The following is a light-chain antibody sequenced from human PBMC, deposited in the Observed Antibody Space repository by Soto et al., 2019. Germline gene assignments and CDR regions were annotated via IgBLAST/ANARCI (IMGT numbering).Light chain of an antibody. J-gene: IGLJ1*01. CDR3: QSYASSLTTFV. Sequence: QSVLAQPPALSGATGQRVAISCTGSSSNIGAEYGVHWYQQLPGTAPKRLIYGDNNRPSGVPDRFSGSKSGTSASLAITGLQPEDEADYYCQSYASSLTTFVFGTGTKVTGL. V-gene: IGLV1-40*01. CDR2: GDN. CDR1: SSNIGAEYG.